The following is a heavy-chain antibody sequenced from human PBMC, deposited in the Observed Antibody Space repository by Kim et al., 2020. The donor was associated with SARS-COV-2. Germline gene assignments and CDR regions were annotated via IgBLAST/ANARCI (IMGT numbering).Heavy chain of an antibody. J-gene: IGHJ4*02. D-gene: IGHD2-21*01. V-gene: IGHV4-34*01. Sequence: YTPYPKDRVTISVDTSKNQFSLKLSSVTAADTAVYYCARGYCGGDCYSDYWGQGTLVTVSS. CDR3: ARGYCGGDCYSDY.